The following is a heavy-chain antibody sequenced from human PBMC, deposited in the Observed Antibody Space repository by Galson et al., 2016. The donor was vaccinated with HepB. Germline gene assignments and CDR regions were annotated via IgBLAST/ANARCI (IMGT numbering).Heavy chain of an antibody. CDR2: INPSGGGT. V-gene: IGHV1-46*01. Sequence: SVKVSCKASGHTFTSYYMHWVRQAPGQGLEWMGIINPSGGGTRYAQKFQGRVTMTRDTSTITVYMELSSLRSEDTAVYYCARCYGSGSYIFDYWGQGTLVTVSS. J-gene: IGHJ4*02. D-gene: IGHD3-10*01. CDR3: ARCYGSGSYIFDY. CDR1: GHTFTSYY.